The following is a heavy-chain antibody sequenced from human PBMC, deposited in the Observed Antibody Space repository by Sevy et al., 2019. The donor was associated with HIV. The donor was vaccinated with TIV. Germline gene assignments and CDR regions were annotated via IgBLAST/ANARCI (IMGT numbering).Heavy chain of an antibody. V-gene: IGHV3-23*01. CDR2: ISSSGGST. J-gene: IGHJ6*02. Sequence: GGSLRLSCAASGFTFISYAMSWVRQAPGKGLEWVSGISSSGGSTYYADSVKGRFTISRDNSKNTLYLQVNSLRVEDTAIYYCATRRTDFWSGYADGMDVWGRGTTVTVSS. CDR3: ATRRTDFWSGYADGMDV. CDR1: GFTFISYA. D-gene: IGHD3-3*01.